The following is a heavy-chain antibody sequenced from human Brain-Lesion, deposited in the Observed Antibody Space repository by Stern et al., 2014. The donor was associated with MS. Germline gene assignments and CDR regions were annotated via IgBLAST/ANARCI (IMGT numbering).Heavy chain of an antibody. V-gene: IGHV3-23*01. CDR2: ISGSGGST. CDR1: GFTFSSYA. CDR3: AKDRRREIAVAGTVDY. D-gene: IGHD6-19*01. Sequence: EVQLLESGGGLVQPGGSLRLSCAASGFTFSSYAMSWVRQAPGKGLEWVSGISGSGGSTHYADSVKGRFTISRDNSKNTLYLQMNSLRAEDTAVYYCAKDRRREIAVAGTVDYWGQGTLVTVSS. J-gene: IGHJ4*02.